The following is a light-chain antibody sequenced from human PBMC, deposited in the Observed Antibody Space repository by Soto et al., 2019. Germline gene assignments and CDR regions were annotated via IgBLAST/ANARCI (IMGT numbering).Light chain of an antibody. J-gene: IGLJ3*02. Sequence: QLVLTQPRSVSGSPGQSVTISCTGTSSDVGGYNYVSWYQQHPGKAPKIKIYDVSKRPSGVPDRFSGSKSGNTASLTISGLQAEDEADYYCCSWAGNSLVFGGGTKLTVL. CDR1: SSDVGGYNY. V-gene: IGLV2-11*01. CDR3: CSWAGNSLV. CDR2: DVS.